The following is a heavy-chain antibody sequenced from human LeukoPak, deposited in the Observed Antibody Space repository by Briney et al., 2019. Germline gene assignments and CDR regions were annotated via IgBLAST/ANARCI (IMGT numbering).Heavy chain of an antibody. J-gene: IGHJ3*02. CDR2: TNTAVNTI. V-gene: IGHV3-11*01. D-gene: IGHD3-22*01. CDR1: GFTFRDYF. Sequence: GSLRLSCAASGFTFRDYFMSWIRQAPGKGLEWVAYTNTAVNTIYYADSMKGRFTISRDNAKNSLYLQVNTLRAEDTAVYYCARATYDSSAVDAFDIWGQGTMVTVSP. CDR3: ARATYDSSAVDAFDI.